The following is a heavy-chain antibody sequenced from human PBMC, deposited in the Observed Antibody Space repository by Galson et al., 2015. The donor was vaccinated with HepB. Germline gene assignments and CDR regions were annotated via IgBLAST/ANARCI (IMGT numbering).Heavy chain of an antibody. J-gene: IGHJ6*02. CDR3: ARKRDRGYSGYDFSASSYSYYYYGMDV. CDR1: GGTFSSYG. Sequence: SCKASGGTFSSYGISWVRQAPGQGLEWMGGIIPIFGTANYAQKFQGRVTITADEPTSTAYMELSSLRSGDTAVYYCARKRDRGYSGYDFSASSYSYYYYGMDVWGQGTTVTVSS. D-gene: IGHD5-12*01. CDR2: IIPIFGTA. V-gene: IGHV1-69*01.